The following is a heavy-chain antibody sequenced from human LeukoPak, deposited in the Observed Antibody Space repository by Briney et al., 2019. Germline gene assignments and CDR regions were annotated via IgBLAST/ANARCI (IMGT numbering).Heavy chain of an antibody. Sequence: GGSLRLSCAASGFTFSSYWMSWVRQAPGKGLEWVANIKQDGSEKYYVDSVKGRFTISRENAKNSLYLQMNSLRAEDTAVYYCARDRGQWLVSNYYYYGIDVWGQGTTVTVSS. J-gene: IGHJ6*02. CDR3: ARDRGQWLVSNYYYYGIDV. CDR2: IKQDGSEK. D-gene: IGHD6-19*01. CDR1: GFTFSSYW. V-gene: IGHV3-7*01.